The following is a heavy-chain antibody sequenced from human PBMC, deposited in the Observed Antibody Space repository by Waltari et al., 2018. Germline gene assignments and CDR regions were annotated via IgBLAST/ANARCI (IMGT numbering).Heavy chain of an antibody. CDR2: IYYSGST. Sequence: QVQLQESGPGLVKPSETLSLTCTVSGGSISSHYWSWIRQPPGKGLEWIGYIYYSGSTNYHPSLKSRVTISVDTSKNQFSLKLSSVTAADTAVYYCARYLSPTVTEHRGWFDPWGQGTLVTVSS. D-gene: IGHD4-17*01. J-gene: IGHJ5*02. CDR3: ARYLSPTVTEHRGWFDP. CDR1: GGSISSHY. V-gene: IGHV4-59*11.